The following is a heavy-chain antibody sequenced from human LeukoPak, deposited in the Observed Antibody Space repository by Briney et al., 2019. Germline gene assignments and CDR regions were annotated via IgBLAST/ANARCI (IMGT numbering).Heavy chain of an antibody. CDR2: INPNSGGT. V-gene: IGHV1-2*02. CDR1: GYTFTGYY. D-gene: IGHD4-23*01. J-gene: IGHJ4*02. CDR3: ARSTVVMFDPDY. Sequence: ASVKVSCKASGYTFTGYYMHWVRQAPGQGLEWMGWINPNSGGTNYAQKFQGRVTMSRDTSISTAYMELSRLKSDDTAVYYCARSTVVMFDPDYWGQGTLVTVSS.